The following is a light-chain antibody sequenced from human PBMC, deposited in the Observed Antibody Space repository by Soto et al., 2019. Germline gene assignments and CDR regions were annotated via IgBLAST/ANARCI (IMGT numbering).Light chain of an antibody. CDR1: QSVSGW. CDR2: DVS. V-gene: IGKV1-5*01. CDR3: QQSYSMPIT. J-gene: IGKJ5*01. Sequence: DIQMTQSPSTLPASVGDRVTITCRASQSVSGWLAWYQQKPGKAPKLLIYDVSTLESGVPSRFSGSGSGTEFTLTISSLQPDDFATYYCQQSYSMPITFGQVTRLEIK.